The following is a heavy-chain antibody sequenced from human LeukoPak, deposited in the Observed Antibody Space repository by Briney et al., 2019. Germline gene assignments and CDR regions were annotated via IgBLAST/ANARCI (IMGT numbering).Heavy chain of an antibody. CDR2: INPGDSDT. CDR3: ARRGGLPRAFDY. CDR1: GYSFTNYW. V-gene: IGHV5-51*01. J-gene: IGHJ4*02. Sequence: HGESLKISCKASGYSFTNYWIGWVRQMPGKGLEWMGLINPGDSDTRNSPSFQGQVTISADKSITTAYLQWSSLKASDTAMYYCARRGGLPRAFDYWGQGTLVTVSS. D-gene: IGHD3/OR15-3a*01.